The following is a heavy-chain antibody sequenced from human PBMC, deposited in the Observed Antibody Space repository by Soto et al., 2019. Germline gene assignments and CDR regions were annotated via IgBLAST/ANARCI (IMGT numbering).Heavy chain of an antibody. D-gene: IGHD2-15*01. J-gene: IGHJ4*02. CDR2: IKQDGSEE. Sequence: PGGSLRLSCAASGFTFSSYWMSWVRQAPGKGLEWVANIKQDGSEEYYVDSVKGRFTISRDNAKNSLYLQMNSLRAEDTAVYYCAREYCSGGSCYFGFDYWGQGTLVTVSS. CDR3: AREYCSGGSCYFGFDY. V-gene: IGHV3-7*01. CDR1: GFTFSSYW.